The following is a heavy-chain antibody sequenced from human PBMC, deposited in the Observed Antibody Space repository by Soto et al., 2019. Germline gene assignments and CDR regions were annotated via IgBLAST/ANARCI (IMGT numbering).Heavy chain of an antibody. CDR1: GYSFTSYW. V-gene: IGHV5-51*01. CDR3: ARKRVVTVIRGAFDI. CDR2: IYPGDSDT. J-gene: IGHJ3*02. Sequence: GESLKISCKGSGYSFTSYWIGWVRQMPGKGLEWMGIIYPGDSDTSYRPSFQGQVTISADKSISTAYLQWSSLKASDTTMYDCARKRVVTVIRGAFDIWGQGTMVTVSS. D-gene: IGHD2-21*02.